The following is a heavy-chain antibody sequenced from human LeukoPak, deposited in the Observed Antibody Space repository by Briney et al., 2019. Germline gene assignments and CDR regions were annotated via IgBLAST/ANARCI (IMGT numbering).Heavy chain of an antibody. CDR3: ASLPVAATREFDY. Sequence: TGGSLRLSCAASGFTFSSYEMNWVRQAPGKGLEWVSYISSSGSTIYYADSVKGRFTISRDNAKNSLYLQMNSLRAEDTAVYYCASLPVAATREFDYRGQGTLVTVSS. D-gene: IGHD2-15*01. V-gene: IGHV3-48*03. CDR2: ISSSGSTI. J-gene: IGHJ4*02. CDR1: GFTFSSYE.